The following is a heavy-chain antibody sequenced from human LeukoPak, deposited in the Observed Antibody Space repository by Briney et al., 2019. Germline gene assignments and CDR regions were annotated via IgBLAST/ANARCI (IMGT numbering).Heavy chain of an antibody. D-gene: IGHD3-9*01. CDR1: GGTFSSYA. CDR3: ARVKSGYNLDAFDI. CDR2: IIPILGIA. V-gene: IGHV1-69*04. Sequence: GSSVKVSCKASGGTFSSYAISWVRQAPGQGLEWMGRIIPILGIANYAQKFQGRVTITADKSTSTAYMELSSLRSEDTAVYYCARVKSGYNLDAFDIWGQGTMVTVSS. J-gene: IGHJ3*02.